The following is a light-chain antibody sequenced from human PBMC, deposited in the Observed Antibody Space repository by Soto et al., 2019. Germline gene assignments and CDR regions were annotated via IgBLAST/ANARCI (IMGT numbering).Light chain of an antibody. Sequence: QSALTQPASVSGSPGQSITISCTGTSSDVGGYKYVSWYQQHPGKAPKLMISEVNNRPSGVSNRFSGSKSGNTASPTIFGLQAEDEADYYCSSYTSSSTVVFGGGTKLTVL. V-gene: IGLV2-14*01. CDR1: SSDVGGYKY. CDR2: EVN. J-gene: IGLJ2*01. CDR3: SSYTSSSTVV.